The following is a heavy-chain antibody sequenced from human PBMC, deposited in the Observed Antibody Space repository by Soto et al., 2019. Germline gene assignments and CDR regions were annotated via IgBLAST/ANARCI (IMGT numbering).Heavy chain of an antibody. J-gene: IGHJ4*02. V-gene: IGHV4-59*01. Sequence: SETLSLTCTVSGGSISSYYWSWIRQPPGKGLEWIGYIYYSGSTNYNPSLKSRVTISVDTSKNQFSLKLSSVTAADTAVYYCAREKDYYDSSGSDRRFDYWGQGTLVTVSS. D-gene: IGHD3-22*01. CDR1: GGSISSYY. CDR3: AREKDYYDSSGSDRRFDY. CDR2: IYYSGST.